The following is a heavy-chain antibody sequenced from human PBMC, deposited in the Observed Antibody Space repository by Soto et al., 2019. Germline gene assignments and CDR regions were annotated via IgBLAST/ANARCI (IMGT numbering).Heavy chain of an antibody. D-gene: IGHD4-17*01. J-gene: IGHJ3*02. V-gene: IGHV1-69*13. CDR3: ARSRMATVVIGAFDI. CDR2: IIPIFGTA. Sequence: SVKVSCKASGGTFRSYAITWVRQAPGQGLEWMGGIIPIFGTANYAQKFQGRVTITADESTSTAYMERSSLRSEDTAVYYCARSRMATVVIGAFDIWGQGTMVTVSS. CDR1: GGTFRSYA.